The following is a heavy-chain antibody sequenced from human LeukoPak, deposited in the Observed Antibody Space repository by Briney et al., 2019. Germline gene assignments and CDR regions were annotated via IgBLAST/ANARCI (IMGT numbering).Heavy chain of an antibody. CDR3: ARRSGAAYYFDY. CDR1: RYSFTNYW. Sequence: GESLRISCKGSRYSFTNYWISWVRQMPGKGLEWMGRIDPSDSYTRYSPSFQGQVTISADKSISTAYLQWSSLKASDTAIYYCARRSGAAYYFDYWGQGTLVTVSS. V-gene: IGHV5-10-1*04. J-gene: IGHJ4*02. CDR2: IDPSDSYT. D-gene: IGHD6-25*01.